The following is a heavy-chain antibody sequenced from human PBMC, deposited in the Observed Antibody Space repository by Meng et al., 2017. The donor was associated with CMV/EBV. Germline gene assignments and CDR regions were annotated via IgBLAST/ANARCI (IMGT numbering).Heavy chain of an antibody. CDR3: ARGHYWSGYSYYYYGIDV. CDR2: INHSGST. Sequence: SETLSLTCAVYGGSFSGYYWSWIRQPPGKGLEWIGEINHSGSTNYNPSLKSRVTISVDTSKNQFSLKLSSVTAADTAVYYCARGHYWSGYSYYYYGIDVWGQGTTVTVSS. J-gene: IGHJ6*02. CDR1: GGSFSGYY. V-gene: IGHV4-34*01. D-gene: IGHD3-3*01.